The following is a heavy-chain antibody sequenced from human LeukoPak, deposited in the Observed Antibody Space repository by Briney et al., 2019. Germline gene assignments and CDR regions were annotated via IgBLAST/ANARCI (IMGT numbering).Heavy chain of an antibody. J-gene: IGHJ4*02. V-gene: IGHV3-7*01. CDR1: GFTFRDYW. D-gene: IGHD6-19*01. CDR2: LNQDASRR. CDR3: ARDEGGGWYQEDS. Sequence: GGSLRLSCVASGFTFRDYWMSWIRQAPGKGPKWVAHLNQDASRRYYVGSVQGRFTISRDNAKNSLYLQMNSLSIEDTAVYYCARDEGGGWYQEDSWGQGTLVTVSS.